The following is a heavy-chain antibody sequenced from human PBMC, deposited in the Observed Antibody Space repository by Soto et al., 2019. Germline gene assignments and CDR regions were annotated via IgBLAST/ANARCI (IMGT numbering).Heavy chain of an antibody. D-gene: IGHD3-16*01. Sequence: QVQMQESGPGLVKPSETLSLTCTVPGDSVRNQYWSWIRRPPGRGLECIGYIYRSGSTKYNPSLKSRLTLSVDTSKNQFSLKLSSVTAADTAVYYCARKLDYGHMDVLGKGTTVTVSS. CDR3: ARKLDYGHMDV. J-gene: IGHJ6*03. V-gene: IGHV4-4*09. CDR1: GDSVRNQY. CDR2: IYRSGST.